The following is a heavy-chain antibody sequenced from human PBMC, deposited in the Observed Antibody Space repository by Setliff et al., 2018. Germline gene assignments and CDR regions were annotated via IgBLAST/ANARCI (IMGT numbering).Heavy chain of an antibody. V-gene: IGHV3-33*06. Sequence: GGSLRLSCAASGFTFSCNGMHWVRQAPGKGLEWVAVIWFDGSDKYYADSVKGRFTISRDNSKNTLYLQMNSLRADDTAVYYCAKVGKSGTWDQYFQYWGQGTLVTVSS. D-gene: IGHD3-10*01. CDR2: IWFDGSDK. J-gene: IGHJ1*01. CDR1: GFTFSCNG. CDR3: AKVGKSGTWDQYFQY.